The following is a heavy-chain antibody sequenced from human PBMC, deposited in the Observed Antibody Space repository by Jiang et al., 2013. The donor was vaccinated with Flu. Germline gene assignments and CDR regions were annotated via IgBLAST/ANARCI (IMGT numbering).Heavy chain of an antibody. Sequence: GLVKPSETLSLTCTVSGGSISSSSYYWGWIRQPPGKGLEWIGSIYYSGSTYYNPSLKSRVTISVDTSKNQFSLKLSSVTAADTAVYYCASDGDYAWYWGQGTLVTVSS. V-gene: IGHV4-39*07. CDR2: IYYSGST. CDR3: ASDGDYAWY. D-gene: IGHD4-17*01. J-gene: IGHJ4*02. CDR1: GGSISSSSYY.